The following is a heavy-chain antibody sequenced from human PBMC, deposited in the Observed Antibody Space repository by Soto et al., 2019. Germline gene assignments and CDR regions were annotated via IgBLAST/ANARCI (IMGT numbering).Heavy chain of an antibody. V-gene: IGHV4-61*01. J-gene: IGHJ6*02. D-gene: IGHD3-22*01. CDR1: GGSVSSGSYY. Sequence: SETLSLTCTVSGGSVSSGSYYWSWIRQPPGKGLEWIGYIYYSGSTNYNTSLKSRVTISVDTSKNQFSLKLSSVTAADTAVYYCARDTSNHYYDSSGYYAYYYYGVDVWGQGTTVTVSS. CDR3: ARDTSNHYYDSSGYYAYYYYGVDV. CDR2: IYYSGST.